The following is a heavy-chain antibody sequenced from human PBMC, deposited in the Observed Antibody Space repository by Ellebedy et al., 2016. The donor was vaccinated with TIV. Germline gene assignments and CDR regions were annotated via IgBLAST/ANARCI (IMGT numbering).Heavy chain of an antibody. CDR1: GFTFSSAW. J-gene: IGHJ4*02. V-gene: IGHV3-7*01. CDR3: SRHTDYALDY. CDR2: IKQDGSEK. Sequence: LSLTCAASGFTFSSAWMSWVRQAPGKGLECVANIKQDGSEKSYVDSVKGRFTISRDNAKNSLYLQMNSLRAEDTAVYYCSRHTDYALDYWGQGALVTVSS. D-gene: IGHD4-17*01.